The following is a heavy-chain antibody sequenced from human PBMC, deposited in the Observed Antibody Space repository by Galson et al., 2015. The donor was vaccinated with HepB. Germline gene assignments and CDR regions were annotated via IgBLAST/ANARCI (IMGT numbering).Heavy chain of an antibody. V-gene: IGHV3-30*18. CDR1: GFTFSSYG. CDR3: AKEGITIFGVVITPGGFMDV. J-gene: IGHJ6*03. D-gene: IGHD3-3*01. CDR2: ISYDGSNK. Sequence: SLRLFCAASGFTFSSYGMHWVRQAPGKGLEWVAVISYDGSNKYYADSVKGRFTISRDNSKNTLYLQMNSLRAEDTAVYYCAKEGITIFGVVITPGGFMDVWGKGTTVTVSS.